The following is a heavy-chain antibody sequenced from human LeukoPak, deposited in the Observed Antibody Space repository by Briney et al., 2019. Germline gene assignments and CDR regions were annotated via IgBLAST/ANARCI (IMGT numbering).Heavy chain of an antibody. V-gene: IGHV3-7*03. J-gene: IGHJ4*02. D-gene: IGHD6-19*01. CDR2: IRKDGSRE. Sequence: PGGSLRLSCAASGFTLDSYWMTWVRQAPGKGLEWVANIRKDGSRESYVDSVKGRFTVSRDNAKNSLYLQMNSLRAEDTAVYYCAKDRDSSGWYVRGYWGQGTLVTVSS. CDR1: GFTLDSYW. CDR3: AKDRDSSGWYVRGY.